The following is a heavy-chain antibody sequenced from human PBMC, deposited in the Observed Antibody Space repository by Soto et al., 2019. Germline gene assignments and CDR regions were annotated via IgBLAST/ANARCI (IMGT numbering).Heavy chain of an antibody. CDR3: ASSYGSGYRAFDS. CDR2: INPILSMS. Sequence: QVQLVQSGAEVKKPGSSVRVSCKASGDTFNFYSINWVRQAPGLGLEWMGRINPILSMSNYAQRFQGRVTMTADKSTSTAYMELSSLRSEDTAMYYCASSYGSGYRAFDSWRQGALVTVSS. J-gene: IGHJ4*02. CDR1: GDTFNFYS. V-gene: IGHV1-69*02. D-gene: IGHD3-10*01.